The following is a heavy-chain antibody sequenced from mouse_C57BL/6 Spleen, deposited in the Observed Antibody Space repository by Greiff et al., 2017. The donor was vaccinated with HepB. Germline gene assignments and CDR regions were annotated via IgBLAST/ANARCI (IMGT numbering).Heavy chain of an antibody. CDR3: ARNGGDYYFDY. Sequence: QVQLKQPGAELVRPGSSVKLSCKASGYTFTSYWMHWVKQRPIQGLEWIGNIDPSDSETHYNQKFKDKATLTVDKSSSTAYMQLSSLTSEDSAVYYCARNGGDYYFDYWGQGTTLTVSS. V-gene: IGHV1-52*01. CDR2: IDPSDSET. CDR1: GYTFTSYW. J-gene: IGHJ2*01.